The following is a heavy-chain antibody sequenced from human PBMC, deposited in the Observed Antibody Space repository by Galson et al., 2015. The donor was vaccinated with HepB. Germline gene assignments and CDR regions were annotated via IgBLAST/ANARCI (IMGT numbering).Heavy chain of an antibody. CDR1: GGTFSSYA. Sequence: SVKVSCKASGGTFSSYAISWVRQAPGQGLEWMGGIIPIFGTANYAQKFQGRVTITADESTSTAYMELSSLRSEDTAVYYCAREGCSSTSCYVRGYYYYYMDVWGKGTTVTVSS. J-gene: IGHJ6*03. V-gene: IGHV1-69*13. D-gene: IGHD2-2*01. CDR2: IIPIFGTA. CDR3: AREGCSSTSCYVRGYYYYYMDV.